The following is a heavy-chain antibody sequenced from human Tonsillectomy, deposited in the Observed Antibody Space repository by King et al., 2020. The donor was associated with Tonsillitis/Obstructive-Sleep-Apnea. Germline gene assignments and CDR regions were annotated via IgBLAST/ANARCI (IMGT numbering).Heavy chain of an antibody. Sequence: QLVQSGAEVKKPGASVNVSCKASGYSFTTYGVSWVRQAPGQGLEWMGWINPYNFKTNYSPKFQGRLTMTTDTSTTTAYMELRSLRSDDTAVYYCAREGPLYTYENRDYHYGGIDYWGQGTLVTVSS. V-gene: IGHV1-18*01. CDR2: INPYNFKT. D-gene: IGHD5-24*01. J-gene: IGHJ4*02. CDR3: AREGPLYTYENRDYHYGGIDY. CDR1: GYSFTTYG.